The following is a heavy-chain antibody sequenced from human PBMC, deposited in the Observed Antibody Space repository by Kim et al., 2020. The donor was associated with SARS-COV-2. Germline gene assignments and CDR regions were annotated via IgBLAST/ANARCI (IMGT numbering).Heavy chain of an antibody. CDR3: ARGETGRSVKCYHV. Sequence: GGSLRLSCIASGFTFSTYSMSWVRQAPGKGLEWVAYISLTSNTIFYSDSVRGRFTISRDNAKNSLYLQMNSLRAEDTAVYYCARGETGRSVKCYHVWG. V-gene: IGHV3-48*01. CDR2: ISLTSNTI. J-gene: IGHJ6*02. CDR1: GFTFSTYS. D-gene: IGHD2-15*01.